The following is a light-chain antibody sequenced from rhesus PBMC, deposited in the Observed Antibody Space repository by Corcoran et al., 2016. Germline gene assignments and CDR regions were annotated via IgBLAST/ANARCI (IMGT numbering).Light chain of an antibody. J-gene: IGLJ6*01. CDR3: CSYTTSSTFV. CDR1: SSDIGGYNY. Sequence: QSAPTQPPSVSGSPGQSVTISCTGTSSDIGGYNYVSWYQQHPDKAPKLMIYGVSNRPSGVSDRFSGSKSGNTASLAISALQAEDEADYYCCSYTTSSTFVFGSGTKLTVL. CDR2: GVS. V-gene: IGLV2S7*01.